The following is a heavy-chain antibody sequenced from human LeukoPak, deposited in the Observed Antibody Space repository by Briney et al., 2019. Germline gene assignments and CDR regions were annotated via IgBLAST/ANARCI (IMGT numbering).Heavy chain of an antibody. CDR2: INHSGST. J-gene: IGHJ4*02. Sequence: SETLSLTCAVYGGSFSGYYWSWIRQPPGKGLEWIGEINHSGSTNYNPSLKGRVTISVDTSKDQFSLKLSSVTAADTAVYYCARGRDIVVVVAADFDYWGQGTLVTVSS. D-gene: IGHD2-15*01. CDR3: ARGRDIVVVVAADFDY. V-gene: IGHV4-34*01. CDR1: GGSFSGYY.